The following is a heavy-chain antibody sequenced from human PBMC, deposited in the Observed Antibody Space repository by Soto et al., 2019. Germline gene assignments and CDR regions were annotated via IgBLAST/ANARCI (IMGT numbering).Heavy chain of an antibody. CDR2: IFHSGSS. Sequence: SETLSLTCTVSGGSVTGFYWSWIRQPPGKRLEWIGYIFHSGSSNYNPSLKSRVTISVDTSKSQVSLRLTSVTAADTAVYYCAREPRLGVDNIDYWGRGTLVTVSS. CDR3: AREPRLGVDNIDY. J-gene: IGHJ4*02. CDR1: GGSVTGFY. V-gene: IGHV4-59*02. D-gene: IGHD3-3*01.